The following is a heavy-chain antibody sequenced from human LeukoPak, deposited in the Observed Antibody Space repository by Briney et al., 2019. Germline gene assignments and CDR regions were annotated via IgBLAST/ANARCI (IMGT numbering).Heavy chain of an antibody. V-gene: IGHV1-46*01. CDR1: GYPFTGNY. CDR3: ARDKHYYDSSGHFGDY. D-gene: IGHD3-22*01. CDR2: INPSGGST. J-gene: IGHJ4*02. Sequence: ASVKVSCKTSGYPFTGNYIHWVRQAPGQGLEWMGIINPSGGSTSYAQKFQGRVTMTRDTSTSTVYMELSSLRSEDAAVYYCARDKHYYDSSGHFGDYWGQGTLVTVSS.